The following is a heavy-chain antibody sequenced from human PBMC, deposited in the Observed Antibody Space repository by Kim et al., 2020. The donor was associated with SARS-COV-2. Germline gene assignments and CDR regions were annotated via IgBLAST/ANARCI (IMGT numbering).Heavy chain of an antibody. CDR3: TRRRERRWLQPYYFDY. Sequence: GGSLRLSCTASGFTFGDYAMSWVRQAPGKGLEWVGFIRSKAYGGTTEYAASVKGRFTISRDDSKSIAYLQMNSLKTEDTAVYYCTRRRERRWLQPYYFDYWGQGTLVTVSS. CDR2: IRSKAYGGTT. V-gene: IGHV3-49*04. CDR1: GFTFGDYA. D-gene: IGHD5-12*01. J-gene: IGHJ4*02.